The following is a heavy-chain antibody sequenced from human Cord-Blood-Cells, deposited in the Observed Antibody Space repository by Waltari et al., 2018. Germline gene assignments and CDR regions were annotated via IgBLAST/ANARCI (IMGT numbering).Heavy chain of an antibody. D-gene: IGHD3-9*01. CDR2: IWYDGSNK. J-gene: IGHJ3*02. Sequence: QVQLVESGGGVVQPGRSLRLSCAASGFTFSSYGMHWVRQAPGKGLEWVAVIWYDGSNKYYADSVKGRFTISRYNSKNTLYLQMNSLRAEDTAVYYCARDRAILTGYDAFDIWGQGTMVTVSS. CDR1: GFTFSSYG. CDR3: ARDRAILTGYDAFDI. V-gene: IGHV3-33*01.